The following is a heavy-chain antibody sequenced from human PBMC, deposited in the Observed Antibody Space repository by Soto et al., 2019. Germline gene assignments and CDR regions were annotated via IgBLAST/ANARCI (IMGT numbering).Heavy chain of an antibody. V-gene: IGHV4-59*01. Sequence: SETLSLTCTVSGGSISSYYWSWIRQPPGKGLEWIGYIYYSGSTNYNPSLKSRVTISVDTSKNQFSLKLSSVTAADTAVYYCARDGLQSYYMDVWGKGTTVTVSS. D-gene: IGHD1-1*01. J-gene: IGHJ6*03. CDR3: ARDGLQSYYMDV. CDR1: GGSISSYY. CDR2: IYYSGST.